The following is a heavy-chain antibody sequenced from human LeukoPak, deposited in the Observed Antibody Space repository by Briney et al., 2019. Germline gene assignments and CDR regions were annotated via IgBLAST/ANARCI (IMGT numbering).Heavy chain of an antibody. J-gene: IGHJ6*02. Sequence: SETLSLTCTVSGGSISGHYWTWIRQPPGKGLEWIGQIHYSGSPDYNPSLKRRVTISVDTSKNQLSLKVTSVTGADTAVYYCARFGVDYDMDVWGQGTTVTVSS. V-gene: IGHV4-59*11. CDR3: ARFGVDYDMDV. CDR2: IHYSGSP. CDR1: GGSISGHY. D-gene: IGHD3-16*01.